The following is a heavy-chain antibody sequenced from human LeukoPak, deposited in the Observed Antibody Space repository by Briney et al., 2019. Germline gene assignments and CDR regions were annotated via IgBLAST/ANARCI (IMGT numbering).Heavy chain of an antibody. Sequence: SETLSLTCTVSGGSIRSDDYYWNWIRQPPGKGLEWIGYMYYSGSTYYNPSLKTRVVISKDKSKNQISLNLSSVTTADTAVYYCARDKWVKVGNSWRQYGMDVWGQGTTVTVSS. J-gene: IGHJ6*02. CDR1: GGSIRSDDYY. D-gene: IGHD6-13*01. CDR2: MYYSGST. CDR3: ARDKWVKVGNSWRQYGMDV. V-gene: IGHV4-30-4*01.